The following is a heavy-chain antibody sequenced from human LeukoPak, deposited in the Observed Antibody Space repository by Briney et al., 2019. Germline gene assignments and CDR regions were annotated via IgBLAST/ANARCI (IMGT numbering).Heavy chain of an antibody. CDR3: AKDPINWGSIYFDC. J-gene: IGHJ4*02. CDR1: GFTVNTNY. V-gene: IGHV3-23*01. CDR2: ISGSSDNT. Sequence: GGSLRLSCAASGFTVNTNYMNWVRQAPGKGLEWVSSISGSSDNTNYADSVNGRSTISRDNSKNILYLQMNSLTAEDTAVYWCAKDPINWGSIYFDCWGQGTLVSVSS. D-gene: IGHD7-27*01.